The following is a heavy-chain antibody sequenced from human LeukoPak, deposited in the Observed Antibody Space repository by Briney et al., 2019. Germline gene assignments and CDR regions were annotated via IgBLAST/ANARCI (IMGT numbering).Heavy chain of an antibody. CDR1: GYTFTSYG. V-gene: IGHV1-18*01. J-gene: IGHJ4*02. CDR2: ISGYNGDT. D-gene: IGHD5-24*01. CDR3: AKARGWLQLLDY. Sequence: ASVKVSCKASGYTFTSYGISWVRQAPGQGLEWTGWISGYNGDTKYGHKVQGRVTMTTDTSTSTAYMELRSLRSDDTAVYYCAKARGWLQLLDYWGQGTLVTVSS.